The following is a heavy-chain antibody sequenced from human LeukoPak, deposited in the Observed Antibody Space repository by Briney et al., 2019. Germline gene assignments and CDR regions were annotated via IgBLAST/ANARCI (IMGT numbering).Heavy chain of an antibody. D-gene: IGHD2-2*01. CDR3: ARDLAFCSSTSCSQLIDY. J-gene: IGHJ4*02. CDR2: INPNSGGT. CDR1: GYTFTSYD. Sequence: GASVKVSCKASGYTFTSYDINWVRQATGQGLEWMGWINPNSGGTNYAQKFQGRVTMTRDTSISTAYMELSRLRSDDTAVYYCARDLAFCSSTSCSQLIDYWGQGTLVTVSS. V-gene: IGHV1-2*02.